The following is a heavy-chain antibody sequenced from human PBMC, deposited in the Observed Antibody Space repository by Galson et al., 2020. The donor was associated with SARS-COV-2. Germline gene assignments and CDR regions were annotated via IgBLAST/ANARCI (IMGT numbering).Heavy chain of an antibody. Sequence: TGGSLRLSCAASGFTFDDYAMPWVRQAPGKGLEWVPAISWNSGSIGYADSVKGRFTISRDNAKNSLYLQMNSLRAEDTALYYCAKDRHRFLEWLLPHGMDVWGQGTTVTVSS. J-gene: IGHJ6*02. V-gene: IGHV3-9*01. CDR2: ISWNSGSI. CDR1: GFTFDDYA. D-gene: IGHD3-3*01. CDR3: AKDRHRFLEWLLPHGMDV.